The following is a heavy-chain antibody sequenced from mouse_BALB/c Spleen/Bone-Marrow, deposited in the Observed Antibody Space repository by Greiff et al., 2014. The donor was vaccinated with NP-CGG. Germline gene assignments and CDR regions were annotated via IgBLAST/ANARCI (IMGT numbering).Heavy chain of an antibody. CDR1: GFTFSSLG. V-gene: IGHV5-17*02. CDR2: ISSGSSTS. CDR3: ARGGGWEDFDY. D-gene: IGHD3-3*01. Sequence: EVQLVEFGGGLVQPGGSRKLACAAPGFTFSSLGMHWVRQAPERGLGWVAYISSGSSTSLYSDTVKGRFTISRDNPKNTLFLQMTSLRSEDTAMYYCARGGGWEDFDYWGQGTTLTVSS. J-gene: IGHJ2*01.